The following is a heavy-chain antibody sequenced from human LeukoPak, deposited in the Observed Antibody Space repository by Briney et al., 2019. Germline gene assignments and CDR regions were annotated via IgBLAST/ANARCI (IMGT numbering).Heavy chain of an antibody. J-gene: IGHJ4*02. Sequence: QPGGSLRLSCAASGFTFSSYAMSWVRRAPGKGLEWVSAISGSGGSTYYADSVKGRFTISRDNSKNTLYLQMNSLRAEDTAVYYCAKPITMIVVVAEFDYWGQGTLVTVSS. D-gene: IGHD3-22*01. CDR3: AKPITMIVVVAEFDY. CDR2: ISGSGGST. CDR1: GFTFSSYA. V-gene: IGHV3-23*01.